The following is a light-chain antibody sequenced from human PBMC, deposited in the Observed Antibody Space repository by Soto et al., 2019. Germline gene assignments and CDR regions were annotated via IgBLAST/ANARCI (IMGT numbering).Light chain of an antibody. CDR2: EVS. V-gene: IGLV2-14*01. CDR1: SSDVGGWPH. CDR3: SSYSISTAYL. J-gene: IGLJ1*01. Sequence: QSVLTQPASVSASPGQSITISCAGTSSDVGGWPHVSWYQQHPGKAPKLVIYEVSNRPSGVSSRFSGSKSGSTASLTISGLQAEDEADYYCSSYSISTAYLFGTGTKLTVL.